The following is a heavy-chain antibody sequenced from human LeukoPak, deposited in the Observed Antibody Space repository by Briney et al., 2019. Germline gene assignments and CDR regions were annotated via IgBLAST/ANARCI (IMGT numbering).Heavy chain of an antibody. CDR2: INHSGST. Sequence: SETLSLTCAVYGGSFSGYYWSWIRQPLGKGLEWIGEINHSGSTNYNPSLKSRVTISVDTSKNQFSLKLSSVTAADTAVYYCARGHWGSPYYYMDVWGKGTTVTVSS. CDR3: ARGHWGSPYYYMDV. J-gene: IGHJ6*03. D-gene: IGHD7-27*01. V-gene: IGHV4-34*01. CDR1: GGSFSGYY.